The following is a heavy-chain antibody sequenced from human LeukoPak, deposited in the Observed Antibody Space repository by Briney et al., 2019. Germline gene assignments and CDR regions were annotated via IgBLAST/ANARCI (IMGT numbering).Heavy chain of an antibody. D-gene: IGHD5-18*01. J-gene: IGHJ6*02. CDR1: GGSISSSSYY. CDR2: IYYSGST. Sequence: PSETLSLTCTVSGGSISSSSYYWGWIRQPPGKGLEWLGSIYYSGSTYYNPSLKSRVTISVDTSKNQFSLKLSSVTAADTAVYYCARHVSGYSYGSYYYGMDVWGQGTTVTVSS. V-gene: IGHV4-39*01. CDR3: ARHVSGYSYGSYYYGMDV.